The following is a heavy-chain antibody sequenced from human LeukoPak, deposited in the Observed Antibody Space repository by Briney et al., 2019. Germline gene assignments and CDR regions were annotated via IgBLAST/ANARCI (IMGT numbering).Heavy chain of an antibody. CDR2: INHSGST. CDR3: ARGAPYSSGWYGAY. Sequence: SETLSLTCAVYGGSFSGYYWSWIRQPPGKGLVGIGEINHSGSTNYNPSLKSRVTISVDTSKNQFSLQLSSVTAADTAVYYCARGAPYSSGWYGAYWGQGTLVTVSS. D-gene: IGHD6-19*01. CDR1: GGSFSGYY. J-gene: IGHJ4*02. V-gene: IGHV4-34*01.